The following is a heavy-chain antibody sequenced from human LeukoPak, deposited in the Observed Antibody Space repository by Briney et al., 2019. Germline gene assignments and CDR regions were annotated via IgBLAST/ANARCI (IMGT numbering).Heavy chain of an antibody. J-gene: IGHJ4*02. V-gene: IGHV3-15*04. D-gene: IGHD3-16*01. CDR1: GFPFSDAW. CDR3: TRDEGDDYFDN. CDR2: IESKTDSGTT. Sequence: GGSLRLSCAASGFPFSDAWMSWVRQAPGKGLEWVGRIESKTDSGTTEYAAPVKGRFTISRDDSKSTLYLQMNSLKTEDTAVCYCTRDEGDDYFDNWGQATLVTASS.